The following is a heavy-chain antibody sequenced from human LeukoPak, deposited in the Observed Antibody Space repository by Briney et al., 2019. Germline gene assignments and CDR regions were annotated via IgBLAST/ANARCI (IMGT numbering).Heavy chain of an antibody. CDR1: GFTFSSYA. CDR3: AKDQDYYDSSGYRPFDY. Sequence: GGSPRLSCAASGFTFSSYAMSWVRQAPGKGLEWVSAISGSGGSTYYADSVKGRFTISRDNSKNTLYLQMNSLRAEDTAAYYCAKDQDYYDSSGYRPFDYWGQGTLVTVSS. J-gene: IGHJ4*02. D-gene: IGHD3-22*01. CDR2: ISGSGGST. V-gene: IGHV3-23*01.